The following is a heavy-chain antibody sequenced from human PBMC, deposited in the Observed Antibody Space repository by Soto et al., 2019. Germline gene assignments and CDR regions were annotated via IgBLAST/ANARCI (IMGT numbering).Heavy chain of an antibody. Sequence: QVQLVESGGGVVQPGRSLRLSCAASGFTFSSYGMHWVRQAPGKGLEWVAVISYAGDYQYYADSVKGRFTISRDNSKNTLELQMNTLRPEDTAVYFCAKSRGGSSWYEGDSWGQGTLVTVSS. V-gene: IGHV3-30*18. CDR3: AKSRGGSSWYEGDS. CDR2: ISYAGDYQ. J-gene: IGHJ4*02. D-gene: IGHD6-13*01. CDR1: GFTFSSYG.